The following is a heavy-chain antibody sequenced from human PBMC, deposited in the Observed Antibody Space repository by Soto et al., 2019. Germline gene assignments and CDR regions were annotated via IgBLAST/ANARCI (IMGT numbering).Heavy chain of an antibody. CDR1: GGSISSSSYY. V-gene: IGHV4-39*01. CDR3: ARQNPDSVSWYFRPRKYGIDV. J-gene: IGHJ6*02. CDR2: IYYSGST. Sequence: SSETLSLTCTVSGGSISSSSYYWGWIRQPPGKGLEWIGSIYYSGSTYYNPSLKSRVTISVDTSKNQFSLKPSSVTAADTAVYYCARQNPDSVSWYFRPRKYGIDVRGQRTTVTGSS. D-gene: IGHD6-13*01.